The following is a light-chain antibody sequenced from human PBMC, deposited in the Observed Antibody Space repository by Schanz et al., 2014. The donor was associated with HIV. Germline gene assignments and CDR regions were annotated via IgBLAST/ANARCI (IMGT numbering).Light chain of an antibody. V-gene: IGKV1-5*03. J-gene: IGKJ2*01. CDR3: QQCDTYPYT. CDR2: QAS. Sequence: IQMTQSPSTVSASIGDRVTITCRASQTIGRFLAWYQQKPGTAPVLLIYQASTLETGVPSRFSGSGSGTQFTLTISGLQPDDFATYYCQQCDTYPYTFGQGTKVEIK. CDR1: QTIGRF.